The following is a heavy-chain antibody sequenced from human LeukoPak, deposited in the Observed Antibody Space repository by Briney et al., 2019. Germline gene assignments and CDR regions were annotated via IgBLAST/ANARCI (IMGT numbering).Heavy chain of an antibody. CDR2: INQDGSEK. CDR3: ARQNFYPDY. D-gene: IGHD1-7*01. CDR1: RFTFSNYW. J-gene: IGHJ4*02. V-gene: IGHV3-7*01. Sequence: PGGSLRLSCAASRFTFSNYWMTWVRQAPGKGLEWVANINQDGSEKHYVDSVKGRFTISRDNAKNSLSLQMNSLRVEDTAVYYCARQNFYPDYWGQGTLVTVSS.